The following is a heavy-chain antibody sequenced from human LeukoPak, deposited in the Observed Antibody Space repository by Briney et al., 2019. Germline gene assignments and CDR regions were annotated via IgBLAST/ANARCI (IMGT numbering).Heavy chain of an antibody. CDR3: AKDDSSGYYPIFDY. CDR2: IKQDGSEK. CDR1: GFTFSSYW. Sequence: GGSLRLSCAASGFTFSSYWMSWVRQAPGKGLEWVANIKQDGSEKYYVDSVKGRFTISRDNSKNTLYLQMNSLRAEDTAVYYCAKDDSSGYYPIFDYWGQGTLVTVSS. V-gene: IGHV3-7*03. J-gene: IGHJ4*02. D-gene: IGHD3-22*01.